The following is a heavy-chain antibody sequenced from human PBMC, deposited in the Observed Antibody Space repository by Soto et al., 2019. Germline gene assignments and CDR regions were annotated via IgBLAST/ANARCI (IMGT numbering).Heavy chain of an antibody. CDR2: IYYSGST. Sequence: SETLSLTCTVSGGSISSYYWSWIRQPPGKGLEWIGYIYYSGSTSYNPSLRSRVTISVDTSKNQFSLKLSSVTAADTAVYYCARLEGWNYGFHYWGQGTLVTVSS. CDR1: GGSISSYY. CDR3: ARLEGWNYGFHY. V-gene: IGHV4-59*08. D-gene: IGHD1-7*01. J-gene: IGHJ4*02.